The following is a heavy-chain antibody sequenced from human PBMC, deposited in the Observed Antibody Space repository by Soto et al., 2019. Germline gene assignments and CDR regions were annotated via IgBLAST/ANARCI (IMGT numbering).Heavy chain of an antibody. CDR1: GFSLNTGGLG. D-gene: IGHD2-21*02. CDR2: IYWDNDK. J-gene: IGHJ6*02. Sequence: QITLKESGPTLVKPTQTLTLTCTFSGFSLNTGGLGVGWIRQPPGKALEWLALIYWDNDKRYSPSLMIRLTITKYTSINHVVITMTNMDPVDAATYYCVHSRCGGDFLQSYSSHYYYGMDVWGQGTTVTVSS. V-gene: IGHV2-5*02. CDR3: VHSRCGGDFLQSYSSHYYYGMDV.